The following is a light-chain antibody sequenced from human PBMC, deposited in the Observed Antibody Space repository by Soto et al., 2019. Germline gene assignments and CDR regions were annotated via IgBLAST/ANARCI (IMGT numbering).Light chain of an antibody. J-gene: IGLJ3*02. V-gene: IGLV1-40*01. CDR2: GNS. CDR1: SSNIGAGYD. Sequence: QSVLTQPPSVSGAPGQRVTISCTGSSSNIGAGYDVHWYQQLPGTAAKLLIYGNSNRPSGVPDRFSGSKSGTSASLAITGVQAGDEADYYGPSCGSQLSGAVFGGGTEVTVL. CDR3: PSCGSQLSGAV.